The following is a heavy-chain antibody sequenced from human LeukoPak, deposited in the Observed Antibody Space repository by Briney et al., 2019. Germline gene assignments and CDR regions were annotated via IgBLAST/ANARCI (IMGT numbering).Heavy chain of an antibody. CDR3: ARGFNWNSGYYYYMDV. D-gene: IGHD1-1*01. V-gene: IGHV3-64*01. CDR2: ISSNGGST. J-gene: IGHJ6*03. CDR1: GFTFSSYA. Sequence: GGSLRLSCAAPGFTFSSYAMHWVRQAPGKGLEYVSAISSNGGSTYYANSVKGRFTISRDNSKNTLYLQMGSLRAEDMAVYYCARGFNWNSGYYYYMDVWGKGTTVTVSS.